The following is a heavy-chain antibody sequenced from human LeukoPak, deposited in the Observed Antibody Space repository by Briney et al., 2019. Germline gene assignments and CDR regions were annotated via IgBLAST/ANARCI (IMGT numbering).Heavy chain of an antibody. V-gene: IGHV3-15*01. J-gene: IGHJ6*02. CDR1: GFTFSNAW. D-gene: IGHD3-9*01. CDR2: IKSKTDGGTT. Sequence: GGSLGPSCAASGFTFSNAWMSWVRQAPGKGLEWVGRIKSKTDGGTTDYAAPVKGRFTISRDDSKNTLYLQMNSLKTEDTAVYYCTTAPYYDILTGFGNYYYYGMDVWGQGTTVTVSS. CDR3: TTAPYYDILTGFGNYYYYGMDV.